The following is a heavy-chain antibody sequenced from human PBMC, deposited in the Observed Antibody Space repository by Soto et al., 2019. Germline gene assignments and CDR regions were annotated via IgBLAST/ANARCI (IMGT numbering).Heavy chain of an antibody. V-gene: IGHV3-48*03. CDR1: QFTFLSHD. CDR2: ISSSGSTI. CDR3: VRSPRMERRLLRVCWFDT. D-gene: IGHD1-1*01. Sequence: SLSWTASQFTFLSHDVHWISQTQGNALEWVSYISSSGSTIYYADSVKGRFTISRDNAKNSLYLQMNSLRAEDTAVYYCVRSPRMERRLLRVCWFDTWGQGTLVTVSS. J-gene: IGHJ5*02.